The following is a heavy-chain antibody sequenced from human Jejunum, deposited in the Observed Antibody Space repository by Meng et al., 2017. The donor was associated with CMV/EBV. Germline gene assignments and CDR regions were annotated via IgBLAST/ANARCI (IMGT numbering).Heavy chain of an antibody. V-gene: IGHV4-30-4*08. CDR2: SYYSGNT. Sequence: GDYYWSWLRQPPGKCPEWIGYSYYSGNTYYNPSLKSRVTISVDTSKNQFSLRLTSMTAADTAVYYCARGAQLLPPPTYYYYGLDVWGQGTTVTVSS. D-gene: IGHD5-18*01. CDR1: GDYY. J-gene: IGHJ6*02. CDR3: ARGAQLLPPPTYYYYGLDV.